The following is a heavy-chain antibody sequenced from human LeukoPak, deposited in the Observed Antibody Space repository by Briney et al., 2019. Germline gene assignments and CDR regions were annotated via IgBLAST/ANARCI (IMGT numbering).Heavy chain of an antibody. J-gene: IGHJ4*02. D-gene: IGHD6-13*01. CDR2: INSSDSTI. V-gene: IGHV3-11*01. Sequence: GGSLRLSCPASGFTFSDNYMNWIRQAPGKGLEWVSYINSSDSTIYYADSVKGRFTISRDNAKNSLYLQMNNLRAEDTAVYYCARGGGQAGYTGSWYSDYWGQGTLVTVSS. CDR1: GFTFSDNY. CDR3: ARGGGQAGYTGSWYSDY.